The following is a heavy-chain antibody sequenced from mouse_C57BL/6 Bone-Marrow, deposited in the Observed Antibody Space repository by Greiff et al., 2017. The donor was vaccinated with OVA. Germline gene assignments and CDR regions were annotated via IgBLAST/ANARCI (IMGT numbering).Heavy chain of an antibody. CDR1: GYTFTSYW. CDR2: IDPSDSYT. D-gene: IGHD1-1*01. CDR3: AREGVATDY. V-gene: IGHV1-69*01. J-gene: IGHJ2*01. Sequence: VQLQQPGAELVMPGASVKLSCKASGYTFTSYWMHWVKQRPGPGLEWIGEIDPSDSYTNYNQKFKGKSTLTVDKSSSTAYMQLSSLTSEDSAVYYCAREGVATDYWGQGTTLTVSS.